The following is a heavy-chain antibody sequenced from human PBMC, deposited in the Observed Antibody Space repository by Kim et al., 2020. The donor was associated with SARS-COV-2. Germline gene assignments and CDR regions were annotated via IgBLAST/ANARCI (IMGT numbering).Heavy chain of an antibody. CDR3: ARDPYRVGLNWFDP. Sequence: GGSLRLSCAASGFTFSSYAMHWVRQAPGKGLEWVAVISYDGSNKYYADSVKGRFTISRDNSKNTLYLQMNSLRAEDTAVYYCARDPYRVGLNWFDPWGQGTLVTVSS. CDR2: ISYDGSNK. D-gene: IGHD2-15*01. CDR1: GFTFSSYA. J-gene: IGHJ5*02. V-gene: IGHV3-30*04.